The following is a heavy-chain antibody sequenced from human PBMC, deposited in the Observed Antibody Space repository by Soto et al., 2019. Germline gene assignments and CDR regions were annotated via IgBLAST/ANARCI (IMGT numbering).Heavy chain of an antibody. CDR2: ISAYDGNT. J-gene: IGHJ6*03. V-gene: IGHV1-18*01. CDR1: GYTFTSYG. Sequence: QVHLVQSGAEVKKPGASVKVSCEASGYTFTSYGISWVRQAPGQGLECMGWISAYDGNTNYAQKLQGRVTMTTDTSTSTAYMELRSLRSDDTAVYYCARAGMTTVTICYYYMDVWGKGTTVTVSS. CDR3: ARAGMTTVTICYYYMDV. D-gene: IGHD4-17*01.